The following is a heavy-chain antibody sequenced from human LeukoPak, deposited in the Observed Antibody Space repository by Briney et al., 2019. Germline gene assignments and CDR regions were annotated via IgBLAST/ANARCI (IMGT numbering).Heavy chain of an antibody. CDR1: GGSISSSNW. Sequence: SETLSLTCAVSGGSISSSNWWRWVRQPPGKGLEWIGELYHSGSTNYNPSLKSRVTISVDKSKNQFSLKLSSVTAADTAVYYCARVSGYCSSTSCRTLDYWGQGTLVTVSS. V-gene: IGHV4-4*02. J-gene: IGHJ4*02. CDR2: LYHSGST. CDR3: ARVSGYCSSTSCRTLDY. D-gene: IGHD2-2*01.